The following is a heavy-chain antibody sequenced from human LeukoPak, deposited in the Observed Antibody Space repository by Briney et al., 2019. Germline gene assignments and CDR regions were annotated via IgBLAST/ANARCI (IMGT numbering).Heavy chain of an antibody. Sequence: GGSLRLSCAASGFTFSSYAMSWVRQAPGKGLEWVSYISSSSSTIYYADSVKGRFTISRDNAKNSLYLQMNSLRAEDTAVYYCARLDSGWLDYWGQGTLVTVSS. D-gene: IGHD6-19*01. J-gene: IGHJ4*02. V-gene: IGHV3-48*01. CDR2: ISSSSSTI. CDR1: GFTFSSYA. CDR3: ARLDSGWLDY.